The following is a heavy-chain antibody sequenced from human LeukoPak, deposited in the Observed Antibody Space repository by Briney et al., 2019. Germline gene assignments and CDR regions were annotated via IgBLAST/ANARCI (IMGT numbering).Heavy chain of an antibody. CDR2: IFYRESFSYGGTT. J-gene: IGHJ4*02. D-gene: IGHD1/OR15-1a*01. V-gene: IGHV4-59*04. CDR1: GVAISGYY. Sequence: SETLSLTCTVSGVAISGYYWIWIRQSPGRGLEYIGSIFYRESFSYGGTTFYNPSLQSRVTISVDTSKNAFSLRLSSVTAADTAVYYCARQISGNNDYWGQGILVTVSS. CDR3: ARQISGNNDY.